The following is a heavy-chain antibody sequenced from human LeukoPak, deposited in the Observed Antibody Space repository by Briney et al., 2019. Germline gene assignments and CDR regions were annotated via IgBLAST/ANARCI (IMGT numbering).Heavy chain of an antibody. CDR1: GGTFSSYT. CDR2: IIPIFGTS. J-gene: IGHJ4*02. Sequence: ASVKVSCKASGGTFSSYTISWVRQAPGQGLEWMGGIIPIFGTSNYAQKFQGRVTITADESTSTAYMELSSLRSEDTAVYYCARDQDPHYYHSSGYYIHYWGQGTLVTVSS. CDR3: ARDQDPHYYHSSGYYIHY. D-gene: IGHD3-22*01. V-gene: IGHV1-69*13.